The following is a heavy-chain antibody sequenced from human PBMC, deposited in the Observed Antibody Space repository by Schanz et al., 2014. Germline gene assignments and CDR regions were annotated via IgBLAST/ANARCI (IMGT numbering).Heavy chain of an antibody. CDR1: GGTFSSYT. CDR2: IIPVLNIA. Sequence: QVQLVQSGAEVKKPGASVKVSCKLSGGTFSSYTISWMRQAPGQGLEWMGKIIPVLNIATYAQRFQGRVSITADTSTNTAYMELSSLTSEDTAMYYCARDRRRYCSTASCLHDNWFDPWGQGTLVIVSS. D-gene: IGHD2-2*01. CDR3: ARDRRRYCSTASCLHDNWFDP. V-gene: IGHV1-69*04. J-gene: IGHJ5*02.